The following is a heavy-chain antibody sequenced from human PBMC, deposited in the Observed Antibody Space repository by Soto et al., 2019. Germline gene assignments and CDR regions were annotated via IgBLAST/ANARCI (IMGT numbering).Heavy chain of an antibody. CDR2: INPSGGST. J-gene: IGHJ6*02. V-gene: IGHV1-46*01. CDR1: GYTFTSYY. Sequence: ASVKVSCKASGYTFTSYYMHWVRQAPGQGLEWMGIINPSGGSTSYAQKFQGRVTMTRDTSTSTVYMELSSLRSEDTAVYYCARDSGYCSSTSCLDLRAHYYYGMDVWGQGTTVTVSS. D-gene: IGHD2-2*01. CDR3: ARDSGYCSSTSCLDLRAHYYYGMDV.